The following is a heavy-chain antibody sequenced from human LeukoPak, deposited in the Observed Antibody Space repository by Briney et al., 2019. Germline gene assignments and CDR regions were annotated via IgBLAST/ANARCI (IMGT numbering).Heavy chain of an antibody. J-gene: IGHJ4*02. V-gene: IGHV1-18*01. CDR2: ISAYNGNT. Sequence: ASVRVSCKASGYTFTTYGISWVRQAPGQGLEWMGWISAYNGNTNYAQKFQGRVTMTTDTSTSTAYMELGSLRSDDTAVYYCARGSTARYYYDSSGYYRGAVDYWGQGTLVTISS. D-gene: IGHD3-22*01. CDR3: ARGSTARYYYDSSGYYRGAVDY. CDR1: GYTFTTYG.